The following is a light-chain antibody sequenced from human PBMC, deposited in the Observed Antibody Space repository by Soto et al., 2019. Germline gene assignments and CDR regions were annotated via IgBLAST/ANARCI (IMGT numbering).Light chain of an antibody. CDR2: DAS. J-gene: IGKJ2*01. V-gene: IGKV3-11*01. CDR3: QQRSNWPPYS. Sequence: EIVLTQSPATLSLSPGERATLSCRASQSVSSYLAWYQQKPGQAPRLLIYDASNRATGIPARFSGSGSVTDFTLTISSLEPEDFVVYYCQQRSNWPPYSFGQGTKLEIK. CDR1: QSVSSY.